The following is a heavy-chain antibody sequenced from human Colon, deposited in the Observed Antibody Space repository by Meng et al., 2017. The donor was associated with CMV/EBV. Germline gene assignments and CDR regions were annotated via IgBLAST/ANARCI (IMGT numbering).Heavy chain of an antibody. CDR2: ISPYNGDK. CDR3: ARELARGGY. Sequence: QVKEGESGGEVQKTGGYVEVVCKPSGYMLTNCSISWVRQAPGQGREWMAYISPYNGDKNYAQRLQGRVALTTETTTSTVYMELGSLTSDDTAMYYCARELARGGYWGQGTLVTVSS. CDR1: GYMLTNCS. V-gene: IGHV1-18*01. J-gene: IGHJ4*02.